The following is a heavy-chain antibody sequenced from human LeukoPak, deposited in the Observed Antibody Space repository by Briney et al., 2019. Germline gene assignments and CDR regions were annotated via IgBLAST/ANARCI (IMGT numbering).Heavy chain of an antibody. CDR1: GGSISDDY. J-gene: IGHJ4*02. V-gene: IGHV4-59*01. D-gene: IGHD4-17*01. CDR2: IYDNGRP. Sequence: SETLSLTCTVSGGSISDDYWSWIRQPPGKGLEWIAFIYDNGRPSYNPSLQSRSTLSGDTSKKQFSLKLDSLTAADTAVYFCARFPNYDDDVRDYWGQGILVTVSS. CDR3: ARFPNYDDDVRDY.